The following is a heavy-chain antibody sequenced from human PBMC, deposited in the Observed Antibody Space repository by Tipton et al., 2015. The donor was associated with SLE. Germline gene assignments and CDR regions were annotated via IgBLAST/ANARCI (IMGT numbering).Heavy chain of an antibody. V-gene: IGHV4-39*01. D-gene: IGHD3-22*01. CDR3: ARLSDYDSGGYYPWYFDY. J-gene: IGHJ4*02. Sequence: LRLSCIVSGGSISSSSYYWGWIRQPPGKGLEWIGSYYYSGSAAYNPSLKSRVTISVDTSKNQFSLKLSSVTAADTAVYYCARLSDYDSGGYYPWYFDYWGQGTLVTVSS. CDR1: GGSISSSSYY. CDR2: YYYSGSA.